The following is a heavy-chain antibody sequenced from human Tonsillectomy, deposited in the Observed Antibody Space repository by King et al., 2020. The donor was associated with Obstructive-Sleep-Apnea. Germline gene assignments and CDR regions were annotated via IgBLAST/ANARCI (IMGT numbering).Heavy chain of an antibody. D-gene: IGHD3-22*01. CDR3: PRAPGRYFYDSSGYYSYFDY. CDR1: GYSISSGYY. V-gene: IGHV4-38-2*02. J-gene: IGHJ4*02. Sequence: QLQESGPGLVKPSETLSLTCTVSGYSISSGYYWGWIRQPPGKGLEVIVGIFHSGSTHYNPSLKSRVTISVDTSKNQVSLKLSSVTAADTAVYYCPRAPGRYFYDSSGYYSYFDYWGQGTLVTVSS. CDR2: IFHSGST.